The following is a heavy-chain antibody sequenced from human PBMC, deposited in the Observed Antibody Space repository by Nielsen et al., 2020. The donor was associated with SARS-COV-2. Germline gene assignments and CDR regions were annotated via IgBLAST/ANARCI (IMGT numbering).Heavy chain of an antibody. V-gene: IGHV3-30-3*01. CDR2: ISYDGVKK. J-gene: IGHJ6*02. CDR3: ARDTVVVASTPPWGYYGMDV. Sequence: GESLKISCAASGFTFSTYPMHWVRQAPGKGLEWVAVISYDGVKKNYADSFKGRVSIYRDKSKNTLFLHMSLVRPDDTAVYYCARDTVVVASTPPWGYYGMDVWGQGTAVTVSS. CDR1: GFTFSTYP. D-gene: IGHD4-23*01.